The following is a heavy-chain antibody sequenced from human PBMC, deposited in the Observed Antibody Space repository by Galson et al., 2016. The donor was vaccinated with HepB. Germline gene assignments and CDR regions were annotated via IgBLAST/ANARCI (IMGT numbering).Heavy chain of an antibody. D-gene: IGHD3-22*01. CDR1: GGTFSSYA. CDR2: IIPIFGTA. CDR3: ARRPDSSGYYGDWFDH. V-gene: IGHV1-69*13. Sequence: SVNVSCKASGGTFSSYAISWVRQAPGQGLEWMGGIIPIFGTANYAQKFQGRVTITADESTSTAYMELSSLRSEDTAVYYCARRPDSSGYYGDWFDHWGQGTLVTVSS. J-gene: IGHJ5*02.